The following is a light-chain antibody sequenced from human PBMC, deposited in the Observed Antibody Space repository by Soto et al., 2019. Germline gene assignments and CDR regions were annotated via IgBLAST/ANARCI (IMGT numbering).Light chain of an antibody. V-gene: IGKV2-30*02. CDR3: MQGTHWPIT. Sequence: VRTESGQCLHVTGGQPASISCMSNQSLVHSDGIAYFGWFQQRPGRSPRRLIYKVSNRDSGVPARFSGSGSGTDFALKIRRVEAEDVGVYYCMQGTHWPITFGQGTRLEIK. CDR2: KVS. J-gene: IGKJ5*01. CDR1: QSLVHSDGIAY.